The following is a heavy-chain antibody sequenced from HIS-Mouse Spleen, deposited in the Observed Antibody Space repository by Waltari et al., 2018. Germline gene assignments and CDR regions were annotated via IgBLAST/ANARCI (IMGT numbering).Heavy chain of an antibody. CDR2: SSSSSSYI. J-gene: IGHJ3*02. D-gene: IGHD7-27*01. V-gene: IGHV3-21*01. CDR3: ARRLLTGDAFDI. CDR1: GFTFSSYS. Sequence: EEQLVQSGGGLVKPGGSLRLSCAASGFTFSSYSMNWVRQAPGKGVEWVSSSSSSSSYIYYADSVKGRFTISRDNAKNSLYLQMNSLRAEDTAVYYCARRLLTGDAFDIWGQGTMVTVSS.